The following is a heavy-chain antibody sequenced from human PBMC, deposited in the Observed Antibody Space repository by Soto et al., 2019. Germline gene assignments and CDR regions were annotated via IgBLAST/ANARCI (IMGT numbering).Heavy chain of an antibody. Sequence: QVQLQESGPGLVKPSGTVSLTCAVSGASISDNNWWSWVRQPPGKGLEWIGEVVHGGTTNYNPSLRSRVTISMDKSKNQISLTLSSVTAADSARYYCARHIGVSGTRGFDYWGQGTLVTVSS. J-gene: IGHJ4*02. CDR1: GASISDNNW. CDR2: VVHGGTT. D-gene: IGHD3-3*01. V-gene: IGHV4-4*02. CDR3: ARHIGVSGTRGFDY.